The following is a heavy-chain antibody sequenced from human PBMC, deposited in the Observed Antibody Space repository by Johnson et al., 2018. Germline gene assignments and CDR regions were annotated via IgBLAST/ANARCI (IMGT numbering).Heavy chain of an antibody. V-gene: IGHV3-7*01. CDR1: GFTFSNYW. J-gene: IGHJ1*01. CDR2: IKQDESEK. D-gene: IGHD3-22*01. CDR3: ASRYYDPSGFFAYFQH. Sequence: VQLVQSGGGLVQXGGSXRLXCVASGFTFSNYWMSWVRQAPGKGLEWVANIKQDESEKYYVDSVKGRFTISRDNAKNSLFRQMNSLRAEDRAVYYCASRYYDPSGFFAYFQHWGQGTLVTVSS.